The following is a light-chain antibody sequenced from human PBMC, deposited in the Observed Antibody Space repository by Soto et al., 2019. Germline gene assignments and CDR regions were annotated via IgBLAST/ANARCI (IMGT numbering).Light chain of an antibody. Sequence: QSALTQPPSASGSPGQSVTISCTGTSSDVGGYNYVSWYQQHPSKAPKLMIYEVSKRPSGVPDRFSGSKSGNTASLTVSGLQAEDEADYYCSSYAGSTVVFGGGTKITVL. CDR2: EVS. CDR1: SSDVGGYNY. V-gene: IGLV2-8*01. J-gene: IGLJ2*01. CDR3: SSYAGSTVV.